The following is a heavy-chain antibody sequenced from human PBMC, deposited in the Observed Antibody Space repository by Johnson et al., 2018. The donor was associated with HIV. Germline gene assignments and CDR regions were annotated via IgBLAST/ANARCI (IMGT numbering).Heavy chain of an antibody. CDR3: TRVPTYYYASGTYLDGFDI. J-gene: IGHJ3*02. CDR2: IALAGAT. D-gene: IGHD3-10*01. Sequence: VQLVESGGGLVQPGGSLRLSCAASGFNFRDYDMHWVRQATGKHLEWVSGIALAGATHYSDSVKGRFTISKDDAKSSIYLQMNSLKTEDTAVYYCTRVPTYYYASGTYLDGFDIWGQGTMVTVSS. V-gene: IGHV3-13*01. CDR1: GFNFRDYD.